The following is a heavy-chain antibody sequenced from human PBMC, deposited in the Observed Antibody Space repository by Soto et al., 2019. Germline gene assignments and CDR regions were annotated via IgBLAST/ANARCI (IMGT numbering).Heavy chain of an antibody. J-gene: IGHJ6*03. CDR1: GFTFSSYG. D-gene: IGHD2-21*02. Sequence: GGSLRLSCAASGFTFSSYGMHWVRQAPGKGLEWVAVISYDGSNKYYADSVKGRFTISRDNSKNTLYLQMNSLRAEDTAVYYCAKDVTTFPDYYYYYYMDVWGKGTTVTVSS. V-gene: IGHV3-30*18. CDR2: ISYDGSNK. CDR3: AKDVTTFPDYYYYYYMDV.